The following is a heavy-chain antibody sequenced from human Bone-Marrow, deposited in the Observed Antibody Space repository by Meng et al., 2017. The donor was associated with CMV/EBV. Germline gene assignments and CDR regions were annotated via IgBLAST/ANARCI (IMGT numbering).Heavy chain of an antibody. Sequence: GSLRLSCAVYGGSFSGYYWSWIRQPPGKGLEWIGEINHSGSTNYNPSLKSRVTISVDTSKNQFSLKLSSVTAADTAVYYCARVVWLQMYYFNYWDQGPLVTVSS. V-gene: IGHV4-34*01. CDR2: INHSGST. J-gene: IGHJ4*02. D-gene: IGHD5-12*01. CDR1: GGSFSGYY. CDR3: ARVVWLQMYYFNY.